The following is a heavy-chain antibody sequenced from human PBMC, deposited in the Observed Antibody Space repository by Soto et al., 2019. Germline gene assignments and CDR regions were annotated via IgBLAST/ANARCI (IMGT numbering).Heavy chain of an antibody. J-gene: IGHJ6*03. CDR1: GGSFSGYY. V-gene: IGHV4-34*01. D-gene: IGHD2-8*01. CDR3: ARVPRRVYARTNYYYYYMDV. CDR2: INHSGST. Sequence: SETLSLTCAVYGGSFSGYYWSWIRQPPGKGLEWIGEINHSGSTNYNPSLKSRVTISVDTSKNQFSLKLSSVTAADTAVYYCARVPRRVYARTNYYYYYMDVWGKGTTVTVSS.